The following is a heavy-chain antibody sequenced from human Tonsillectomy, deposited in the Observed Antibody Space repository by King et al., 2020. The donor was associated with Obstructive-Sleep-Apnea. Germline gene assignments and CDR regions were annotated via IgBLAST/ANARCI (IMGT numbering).Heavy chain of an antibody. Sequence: VQLVESGGGLVQPGRSLRLSCAASGFSFDDYAMHWVRQAPGKGLEWVSGINWNSGYIGYADSVKGRFTISRDNAKKSLYLQMKSLRPEDTALYYCVKDRAGGVPDAFDIWGQGTMVTVSS. CDR3: VKDRAGGVPDAFDI. V-gene: IGHV3-9*01. CDR1: GFSFDDYA. CDR2: INWNSGYI. J-gene: IGHJ3*02. D-gene: IGHD3-16*01.